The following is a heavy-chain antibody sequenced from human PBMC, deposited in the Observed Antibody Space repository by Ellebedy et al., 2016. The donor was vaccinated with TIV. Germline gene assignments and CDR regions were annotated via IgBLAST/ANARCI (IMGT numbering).Heavy chain of an antibody. D-gene: IGHD4-23*01. CDR3: ARDPVGVGPAFDV. J-gene: IGHJ3*01. V-gene: IGHV3-21*04. Sequence: GESLKISCAVSGVIFNDYNMNWVRQLPGKGLQWVASITSSGNYMNYADSVKGRFTVSRDNAKSSLFLQMNSLRAEDTAIYFCARDPVGVGPAFDVWGQGTMVTVSS. CDR2: ITSSGNYM. CDR1: GVIFNDYN.